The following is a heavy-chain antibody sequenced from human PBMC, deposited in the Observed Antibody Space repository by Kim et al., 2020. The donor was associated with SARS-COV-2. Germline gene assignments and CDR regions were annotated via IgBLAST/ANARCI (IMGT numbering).Heavy chain of an antibody. J-gene: IGHJ4*02. D-gene: IGHD6-13*01. CDR2: ISVSGGRT. V-gene: IGHV3-23*01. CDR1: GFTFSSYA. CDR3: AKAGQRLVWGYFDY. Sequence: GGSLRLSCTASGFTFSSYAMTWVRQAPGKGLEWVSGISVSGGRTYYADSVKGRFTISRDNSKNTLYLQISTLSAEDTALYYCAKAGQRLVWGYFDYWGQG.